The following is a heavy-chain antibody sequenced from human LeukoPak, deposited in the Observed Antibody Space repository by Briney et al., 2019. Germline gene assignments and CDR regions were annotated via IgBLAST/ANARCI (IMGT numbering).Heavy chain of an antibody. CDR2: IYSTGST. J-gene: IGHJ5*02. V-gene: IGHV4-59*01. CDR3: ARISGGQLVLDP. Sequence: SETLSLTCTVSGGSLSNYYGSWLRQPPGKGLEWIGCIYSTGSTDYNPSLKSRVTISIDTSKNQFSLKLTSVIAADTATYYCARISGGQLVLDPWGQGALVTVSS. D-gene: IGHD1-1*01. CDR1: GGSLSNYY.